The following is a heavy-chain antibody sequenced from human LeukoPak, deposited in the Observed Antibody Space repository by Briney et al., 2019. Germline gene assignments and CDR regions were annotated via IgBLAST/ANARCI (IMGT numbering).Heavy chain of an antibody. CDR1: GITLSNYD. CDR2: ISDSGGRT. V-gene: IGHV3-23*01. J-gene: IGHJ4*02. Sequence: GGSLRLSCAVSGITLSNYDMSWVHQAPGKGLEWVAGISDSGGRTNYADSVKGRFTISRDNPKNTLYLQMNSLRAEDTAVYFCAKRGVVIRVILVGFHKEAYYFDSWGQGALVTVSS. CDR3: AKRGVVIRVILVGFHKEAYYFDS. D-gene: IGHD3-22*01.